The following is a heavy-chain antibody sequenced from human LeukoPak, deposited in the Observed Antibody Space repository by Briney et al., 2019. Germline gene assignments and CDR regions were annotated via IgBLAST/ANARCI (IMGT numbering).Heavy chain of an antibody. D-gene: IGHD3-3*01. Sequence: ASLKLSCKASGFTFTGYYMRWVRQAPGQGLEWIGRINTNGGATNYAQTLKGRVTITRDTAINTAYMQLSRLRSEDTAVYYCARGPRGIFGVVIRYYFDYWGQGTLVTVSS. J-gene: IGHJ4*02. CDR3: ARGPRGIFGVVIRYYFDY. CDR1: GFTFTGYY. CDR2: INTNGGAT. V-gene: IGHV1-2*06.